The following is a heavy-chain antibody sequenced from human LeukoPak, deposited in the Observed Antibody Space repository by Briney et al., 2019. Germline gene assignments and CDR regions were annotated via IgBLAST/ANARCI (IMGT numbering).Heavy chain of an antibody. CDR3: ARDQTYSGSGIYTYFDY. V-gene: IGHV4-61*02. CDR2: IYSTGST. Sequence: SETLSLTCTVSGASISSGGYCWSWIRQPAGKGLEYLGRIYSTGSTNYNPSLRSRVTISVDTSKNPFSLKLSSVTAADTAVYYCARDQTYSGSGIYTYFDYWGQGILVTVSS. CDR1: GASISSGGYC. D-gene: IGHD3-10*01. J-gene: IGHJ4*02.